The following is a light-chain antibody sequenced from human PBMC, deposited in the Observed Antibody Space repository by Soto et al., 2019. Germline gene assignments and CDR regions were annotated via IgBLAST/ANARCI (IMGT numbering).Light chain of an antibody. CDR3: GTWDSSLSADGGV. V-gene: IGLV1-51*02. CDR1: SSNIGNNY. Sequence: QSVLTQPPSVSAAPGQKVTISCSGSSSNIGNNYVSWYQQLPGTAPKLLIYENNKRPSGIPDRFSGSKSGTSATLGITGLQTGDEADYYCGTWDSSLSADGGVFGGGTKLTVL. CDR2: ENN. J-gene: IGLJ2*01.